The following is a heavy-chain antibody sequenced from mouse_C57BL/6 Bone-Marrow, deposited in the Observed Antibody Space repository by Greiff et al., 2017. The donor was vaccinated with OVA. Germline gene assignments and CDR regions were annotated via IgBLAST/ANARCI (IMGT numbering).Heavy chain of an antibody. J-gene: IGHJ2*01. V-gene: IGHV1-61*01. CDR2: IYPSDSET. D-gene: IGHD2-5*01. CDR3: ARDYSNYYFDY. Sequence: VQLQQPGAELVRPGSSVKLSCKASGYTFTSYWLDWVKQRPGQGLEWIGNIYPSDSETHYNQKFKDKATLTVDKSSSTAYMQLSSLTSEDSAVYYCARDYSNYYFDYWGQGTTLTVSS. CDR1: GYTFTSYW.